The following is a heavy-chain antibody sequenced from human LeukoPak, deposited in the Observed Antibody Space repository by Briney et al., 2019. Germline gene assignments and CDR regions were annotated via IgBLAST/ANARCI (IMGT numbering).Heavy chain of an antibody. Sequence: GGSLRLSCAASGFTFSSYWMSWVRQAPGKGLVWVSRINTDGSSTSYADSVKGRFTISRDNAKNSLYLQMNSLRAEDTAVYYCATSIVVAGDYWGQGTLVTVSS. D-gene: IGHD6-19*01. CDR2: INTDGSST. CDR3: ATSIVVAGDY. V-gene: IGHV3-74*01. J-gene: IGHJ4*02. CDR1: GFTFSSYW.